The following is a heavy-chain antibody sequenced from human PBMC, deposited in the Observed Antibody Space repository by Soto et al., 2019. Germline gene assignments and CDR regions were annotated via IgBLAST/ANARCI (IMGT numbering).Heavy chain of an antibody. CDR1: GGTFSSYA. CDR2: IVPIVDTS. CDR3: VRVVAIPGSPDH. V-gene: IGHV1-69*12. J-gene: IGHJ4*02. D-gene: IGHD2-15*01. Sequence: QVQLVQSGAEVRQPASSVKVSCKTSGGTFSSYAISWVRQAPGQGLEWMGGIVPIVDTSTYGPQFQGRVTITAAESTSTVYMELSSLRSDDTAVYYCVRVVAIPGSPDHCCQGTLVTVSS.